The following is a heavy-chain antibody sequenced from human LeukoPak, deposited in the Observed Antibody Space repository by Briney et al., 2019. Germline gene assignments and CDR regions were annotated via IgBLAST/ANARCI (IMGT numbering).Heavy chain of an antibody. Sequence: SETLSLTCAVYGGSFSGYYWSWLRQPPGKGLEWIGEINYSGSTNYNPSLKSRVTISVDTSKNQFSLKLSSVTAADTAVYYCARGRGGWLWFGELLSPYYFDYWGQGTLVTVSS. V-gene: IGHV4-34*01. CDR1: GGSFSGYY. D-gene: IGHD3-10*01. J-gene: IGHJ4*02. CDR3: ARGRGGWLWFGELLSPYYFDY. CDR2: INYSGST.